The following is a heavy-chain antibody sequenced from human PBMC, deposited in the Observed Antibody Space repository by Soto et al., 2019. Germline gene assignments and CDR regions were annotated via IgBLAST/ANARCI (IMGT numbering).Heavy chain of an antibody. V-gene: IGHV4-59*08. D-gene: IGHD2-15*01. CDR1: GGSISSYY. CDR3: ARGTPSPLIVRSSRGPWFDP. CDR2: MYYGGRT. J-gene: IGHJ5*02. Sequence: PSETLSLPCTVFGGSISSYYWSRIRQPPGKGLEWIGYMYYGGRTNYNPSLKSRVTISVGTSKMQVSLKLSSVTAADTAVYFCARGTPSPLIVRSSRGPWFDPWGQGTLVTVSS.